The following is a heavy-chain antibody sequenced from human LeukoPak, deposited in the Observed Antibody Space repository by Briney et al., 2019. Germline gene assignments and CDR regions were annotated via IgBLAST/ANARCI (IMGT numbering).Heavy chain of an antibody. CDR2: IYYTGST. Sequence: SETLSLTCTVSGGSIGSDYWSWIRQPPGKGLEWIGHIYYTGSTNYNSSLKSRVTISADTSKNQFSLKLTSVAAADTAVYYCARAVVLYYFDYWGQGTLVTVSS. J-gene: IGHJ4*02. CDR1: GGSIGSDY. D-gene: IGHD3-22*01. V-gene: IGHV4-59*01. CDR3: ARAVVLYYFDY.